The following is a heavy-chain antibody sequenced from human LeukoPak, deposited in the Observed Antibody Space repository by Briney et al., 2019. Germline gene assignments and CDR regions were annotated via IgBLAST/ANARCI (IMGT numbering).Heavy chain of an antibody. J-gene: IGHJ4*02. CDR3: ARQRDGYNCCGYFAY. Sequence: SLXCTVAXGSXSSXXWSWVXQXPXXGLXXXXYIYYSGSTNYNPSLKSRVTISVDTSKNQFSLKLSSVTAADTAVYYCARQRDGYNCCGYFAYWGQGTLVTVSS. D-gene: IGHD5-24*01. CDR2: IYYSGST. CDR1: XGSXSSXX. V-gene: IGHV4-59*08.